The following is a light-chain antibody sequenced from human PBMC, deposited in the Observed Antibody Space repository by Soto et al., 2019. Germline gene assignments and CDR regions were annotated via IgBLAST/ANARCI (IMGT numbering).Light chain of an antibody. CDR2: DVS. CDR1: SSDVGGYNY. J-gene: IGLJ2*01. V-gene: IGLV2-14*01. CDR3: SSYTSSSTL. Sequence: QSVLTQPASVSGSPGQSITISCTGTSSDVGGYNYVSWYQQHPGKAPKLMIYDVSNRPSGVSNRFSGSKSGNTASLTISGRQAEDEADYYCSSYTSSSTLFGGGTKGTVL.